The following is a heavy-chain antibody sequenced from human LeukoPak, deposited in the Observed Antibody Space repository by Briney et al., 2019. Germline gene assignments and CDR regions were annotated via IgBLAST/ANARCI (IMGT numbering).Heavy chain of an antibody. V-gene: IGHV4-59*01. Sequence: SETLSLTCTVSGGSISSYYWSWIRQPPGKGLEWIGYIYYSGSTNYNPSLKSRVTISVDTSKNQFSLKLSPVTAADTAVYYCARDPGYYDSSGYLAPYYYYGMDVWGQGTTVTVSS. D-gene: IGHD3-22*01. CDR3: ARDPGYYDSSGYLAPYYYYGMDV. CDR1: GGSISSYY. J-gene: IGHJ6*02. CDR2: IYYSGST.